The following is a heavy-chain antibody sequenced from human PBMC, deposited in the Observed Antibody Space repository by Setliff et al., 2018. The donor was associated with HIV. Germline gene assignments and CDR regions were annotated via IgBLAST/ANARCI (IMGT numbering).Heavy chain of an antibody. D-gene: IGHD6-19*01. J-gene: IGHJ4*02. CDR3: ARGRPFRGAVAGPAHFAY. Sequence: ASVKVSCKASGYTFTNYDIYWLRQASGQGLEWMGWMNPNSGNTGYAQKFQGRVTITRNTSISTAFMELSSLRSEATAVYYRARGRPFRGAVAGPAHFAYWGQGTLVTVSS. CDR2: MNPNSGNT. V-gene: IGHV1-8*03. CDR1: GYTFTNYD.